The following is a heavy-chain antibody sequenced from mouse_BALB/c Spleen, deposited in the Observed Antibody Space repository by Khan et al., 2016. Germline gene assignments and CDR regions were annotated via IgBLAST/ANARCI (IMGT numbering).Heavy chain of an antibody. J-gene: IGHJ4*01. CDR1: GYPFTNYI. CDR3: ARDYRYDWDVMDY. Sequence: VQLQQSGPELVKPGASVKMSCKTSGYPFTNYILHWVKQKPGQGLEWIGYINPHNDGIKYNEKFKGKATLTSDKSSSTAYMDLSSLTSEDSAVYYCARDYRYDWDVMDYWGQGTSVTVSS. D-gene: IGHD2-14*01. V-gene: IGHV1S136*01. CDR2: INPHNDGI.